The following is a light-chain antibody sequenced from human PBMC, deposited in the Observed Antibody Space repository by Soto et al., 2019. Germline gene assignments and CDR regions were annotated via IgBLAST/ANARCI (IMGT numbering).Light chain of an antibody. Sequence: DIQMTQSPSTLSASVGDRVTITCRASQSISSWLAWYQQKPGKAPKLLIYDASSLESGVPSRFSGSGSGTEFTLTISSLQHDDFATYYCQQYNSYSRTFVQGTKVEIK. J-gene: IGKJ1*01. V-gene: IGKV1-5*01. CDR2: DAS. CDR3: QQYNSYSRT. CDR1: QSISSW.